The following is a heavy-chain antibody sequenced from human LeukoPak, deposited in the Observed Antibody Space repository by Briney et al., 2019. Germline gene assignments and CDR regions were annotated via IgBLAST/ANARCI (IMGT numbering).Heavy chain of an antibody. V-gene: IGHV4-4*07. CDR2: IYTSGST. D-gene: IGHD2-2*01. J-gene: IGHJ6*03. CDR3: ARSLYAGEGYYYMDV. Sequence: SETLSLTCTVSGYSISSGYYWSWIRQPAGKGLEWIGRIYTSGSTNYNPSLKSRVTMSVDTSKNQFSLKLSSVTAADTAVYYCARSLYAGEGYYYMDVWGKGTTVTISS. CDR1: GYSISSGYY.